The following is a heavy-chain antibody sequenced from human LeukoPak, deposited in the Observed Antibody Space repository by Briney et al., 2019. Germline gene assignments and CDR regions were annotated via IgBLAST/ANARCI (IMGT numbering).Heavy chain of an antibody. V-gene: IGHV4-4*07. CDR2: IYTSGTT. J-gene: IGHJ4*02. D-gene: IGHD4-17*01. CDR3: ARLSTVTTSFDY. CDR1: GGSISSYY. Sequence: ASETLSLTCTVSGGSISSYYWSWIRQPAGKGLEWIGRIYTSGTTHYNPSLKSRVTMSVDTSKNQFSLKLSSVTAADTAVYYCARLSTVTTSFDYWGQGTLVTVSS.